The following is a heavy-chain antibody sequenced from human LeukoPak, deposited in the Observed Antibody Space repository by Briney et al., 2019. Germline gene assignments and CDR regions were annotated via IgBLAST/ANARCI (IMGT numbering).Heavy chain of an antibody. V-gene: IGHV4-39*07. CDR3: ARNPRGVASPSMDV. J-gene: IGHJ6*03. CDR2: IYYSGST. CDR1: GGSISSSSYY. Sequence: SETLSLTCTVSGGSISSSSYYWGWIRQPPGKGLEWIGSIYYSGSTYYNPSLKSRVTISVDTSKNQFSLKLSSVTAADTAVYYCARNPRGVASPSMDVWGKGTTVTVSS. D-gene: IGHD3-3*01.